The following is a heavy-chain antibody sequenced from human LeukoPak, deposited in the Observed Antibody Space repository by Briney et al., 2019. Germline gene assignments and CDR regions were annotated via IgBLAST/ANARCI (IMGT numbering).Heavy chain of an antibody. CDR1: GYTFISYG. CDR3: ARDRDHFGATLSADEY. V-gene: IGHV1-18*01. CDR2: IRNYNGNT. J-gene: IGHJ4*02. Sequence: ASVKVSCKASGYTFISYGVTWVRQAPGQGLEWMGWIRNYNGNTNYGQKFQGRVTMTTDTSTSTAYMELRSLRSDDTAVYYCARDRDHFGATLSADEYWGQGTLVTVSS. D-gene: IGHD1-26*01.